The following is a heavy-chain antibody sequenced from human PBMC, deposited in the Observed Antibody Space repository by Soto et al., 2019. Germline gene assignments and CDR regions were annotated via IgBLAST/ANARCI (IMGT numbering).Heavy chain of an antibody. Sequence: EVQLVESGGGLVQPGGSLKLSCAASGFTFSGSAMHWVRQASGKGLEWVGRIRSKANSYATAYAASVKGRFTISRDDSKNTAYLQMNSLKTEDTAVYCCTRPFYYDSSGYYSGFDYWGQGTLVTVSS. D-gene: IGHD3-22*01. V-gene: IGHV3-73*02. CDR1: GFTFSGSA. CDR3: TRPFYYDSSGYYSGFDY. CDR2: IRSKANSYAT. J-gene: IGHJ4*02.